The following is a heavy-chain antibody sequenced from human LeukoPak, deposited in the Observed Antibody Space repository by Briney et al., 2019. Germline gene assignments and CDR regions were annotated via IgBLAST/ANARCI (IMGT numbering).Heavy chain of an antibody. J-gene: IGHJ6*02. V-gene: IGHV3-7*01. CDR2: KKEDGSEK. CDR3: ATYTNWVAGDV. D-gene: IGHD1-1*01. Sequence: PGGSLTLSCSTAGLTVIDSWISWVRHAPGKGGGWVGDKKEDGSEKEYVDSVKGRFTISRDNARNSLFLQMNSVRAEDTAAYYCATYTNWVAGDVWGQGTTVSVSS. CDR1: GLTVIDSW.